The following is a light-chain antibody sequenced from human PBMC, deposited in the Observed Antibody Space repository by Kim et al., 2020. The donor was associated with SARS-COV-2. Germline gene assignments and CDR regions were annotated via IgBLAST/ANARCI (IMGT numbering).Light chain of an antibody. Sequence: QTVVTQEPSLSVSPGETVTVTCGLSSGSVSTNYYPSWYQQTQGQPPRTLIYTTNIRSSGVPDRFSGSIVGNKAALTITGAQADDECDYYCVLYMGGGISLFGGGTQLTVL. CDR3: VLYMGGGISL. V-gene: IGLV8-61*01. CDR2: TTN. CDR1: SGSVSTNYY. J-gene: IGLJ2*01.